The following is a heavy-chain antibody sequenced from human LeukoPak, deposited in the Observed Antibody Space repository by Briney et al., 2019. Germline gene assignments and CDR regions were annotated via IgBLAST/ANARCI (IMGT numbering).Heavy chain of an antibody. Sequence: SETLSLTCTVSGYSISSGYYWGWIRQPPGKGLEWIGSIYHSGSTYYNPSLKSRVTISVDTSKNQFSLKLSSVTAADTAVYYCARGRGCSSTSCYKGYYYYMDVWGKGTTVTVSS. D-gene: IGHD2-2*02. CDR1: GYSISSGYY. CDR3: ARGRGCSSTSCYKGYYYYMDV. CDR2: IYHSGST. V-gene: IGHV4-38-2*02. J-gene: IGHJ6*03.